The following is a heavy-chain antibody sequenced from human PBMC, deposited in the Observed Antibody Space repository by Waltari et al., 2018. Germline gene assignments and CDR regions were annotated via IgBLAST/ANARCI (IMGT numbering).Heavy chain of an antibody. Sequence: QVQLQQWGAGLLKPSETLSLTCAVYGGSFSGYYWSWIRQPPGKGLEGIGEINQSGSTNYNPSLKIRVTISVDTSKNQFSLKLSAVTAADTAVYYCARGRSSSWYDYWGQGTLVTVSS. D-gene: IGHD6-13*01. J-gene: IGHJ4*02. CDR3: ARGRSSSWYDY. V-gene: IGHV4-34*01. CDR1: GGSFSGYY. CDR2: INQSGST.